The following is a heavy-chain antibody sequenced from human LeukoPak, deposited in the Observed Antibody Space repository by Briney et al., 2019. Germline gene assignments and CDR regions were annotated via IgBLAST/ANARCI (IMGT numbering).Heavy chain of an antibody. CDR1: GDSISSSNFH. J-gene: IGHJ5*02. Sequence: SETLSLTCSVSGDSISSSNFHWGWIRPSPGKGLEWIGTIDYRGRTFYNPSLNDRVTISADTSRNQLSLKLSSVTATDTAIYYCVRRVNTYGGWFDRWGQGAPVTVSS. D-gene: IGHD5-18*01. CDR3: VRRVNTYGGWFDR. V-gene: IGHV4-39*01. CDR2: IDYRGRT.